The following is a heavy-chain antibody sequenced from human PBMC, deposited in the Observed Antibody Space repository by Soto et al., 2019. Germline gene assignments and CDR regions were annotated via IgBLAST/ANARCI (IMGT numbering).Heavy chain of an antibody. CDR1: GFTFRSYW. J-gene: IGHJ1*01. D-gene: IGHD1-20*01. V-gene: IGHV3-7*05. CDR2: INLDGSEK. CDR3: ARGSLSGNEVSCD. Sequence: EGQLVESGGGLAQPGGSLRLSCQVSGFTFRSYWMTWVRRATEKGLEWVANINLDGSEKYYVDAVNGWFTISRDNAKNSLQLDFLELRANDTAVYYCARGSLSGNEVSCDWGQGTLVTVSS.